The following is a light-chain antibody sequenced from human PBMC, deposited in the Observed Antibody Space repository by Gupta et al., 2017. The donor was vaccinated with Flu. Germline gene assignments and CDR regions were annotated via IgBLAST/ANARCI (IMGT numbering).Light chain of an antibody. J-gene: IGLJ3*02. V-gene: IGLV1-47*01. CDR1: NLGTNY. CDR2: RND. Sequence: NLGTNYVYWYQQFPGTAPKLLMFRNDQRPSGVPYLFSGSKSGTSASLAISVLRSEDYADYSCAAWDDYLRGWVFGGGTKVTVL. CDR3: AAWDDYLRGWV.